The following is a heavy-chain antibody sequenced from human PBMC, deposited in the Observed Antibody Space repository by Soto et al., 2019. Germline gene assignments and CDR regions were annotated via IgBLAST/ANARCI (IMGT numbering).Heavy chain of an antibody. Sequence: QVQLVQSGAEVKKPGASVKVSCKASGYTFTSYYMHWVRQAPGQGLEWMGIINPSGGSTSYAQKFQGRVTMTRDTSTSTVYMELSSLRSEDTAVYYCARKSTQWLGKNWFDPWGQGTLVTVSS. J-gene: IGHJ5*02. CDR2: INPSGGST. D-gene: IGHD6-19*01. CDR1: GYTFTSYY. V-gene: IGHV1-46*03. CDR3: ARKSTQWLGKNWFDP.